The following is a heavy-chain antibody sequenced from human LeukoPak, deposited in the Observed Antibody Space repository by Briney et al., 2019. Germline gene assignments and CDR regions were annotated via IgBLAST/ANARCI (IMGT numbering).Heavy chain of an antibody. D-gene: IGHD6-13*01. CDR1: GFTFSTYW. V-gene: IGHV3-7*04. CDR2: IKQDGSEK. CDR3: ARGLLAAAGIDY. J-gene: IGHJ4*02. Sequence: GGSLRLSCAASGFTFSTYWMTWVRQAPGKGLEWVANIKQDGSEKNYVLSVKGRFTISRDNAKNSMYLQMNSLRAEDTAVYYCARGLLAAAGIDYWGQGALVTVSS.